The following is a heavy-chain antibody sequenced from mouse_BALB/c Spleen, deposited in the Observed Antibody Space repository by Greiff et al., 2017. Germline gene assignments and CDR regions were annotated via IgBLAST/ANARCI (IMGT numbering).Heavy chain of an antibody. Sequence: EVQGVESGGGLVQPGGSLKLSCAASGFTFSSYGMSWVRQTPDKRLELVATINSNGGSTYYPDSVKGRFTISRDNAKNTLYLQMSSLKSEDTAMYYCAREELGFDYWGQGTTLTVSA. CDR3: AREELGFDY. J-gene: IGHJ2*01. CDR1: GFTFSSYG. V-gene: IGHV5-6-3*01. CDR2: INSNGGST.